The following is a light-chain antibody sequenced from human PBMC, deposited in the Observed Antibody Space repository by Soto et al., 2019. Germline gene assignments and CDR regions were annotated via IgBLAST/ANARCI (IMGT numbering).Light chain of an antibody. CDR1: ASNIGSNF. CDR2: TNS. Sequence: QSVLTPPPSASGPPGQRVTISCSGRASNIGSNFVSWYQVVPGTAPKLLIYTNSHRPSGVPDRFSGSRSGTSASLDISGLPSDDEADYFCATWDDNVKGPVFGGGTKVTVL. V-gene: IGLV1-44*01. J-gene: IGLJ2*01. CDR3: ATWDDNVKGPV.